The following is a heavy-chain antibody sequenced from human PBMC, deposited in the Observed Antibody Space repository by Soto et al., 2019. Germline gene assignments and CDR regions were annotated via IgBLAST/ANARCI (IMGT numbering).Heavy chain of an antibody. CDR2: ISSSGSTI. J-gene: IGHJ4*02. Sequence: SLRLSCAASGFTFSSYEMNWVRQAPGKGLEWVSYISSSGSTIYYADSVKGRFTISRDNAKNSLYLQMNSLRAEDTAVYYCARDTPYYSSTFVAYFDYWGQGTLVTVSS. D-gene: IGHD4-4*01. V-gene: IGHV3-48*03. CDR1: GFTFSSYE. CDR3: ARDTPYYSSTFVAYFDY.